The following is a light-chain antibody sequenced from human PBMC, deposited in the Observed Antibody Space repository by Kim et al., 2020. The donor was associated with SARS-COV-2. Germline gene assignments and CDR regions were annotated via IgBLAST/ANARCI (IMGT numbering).Light chain of an antibody. V-gene: IGLV2-14*01. CDR3: SSYADSTTWV. CDR1: SSDVGGYNH. J-gene: IGLJ3*02. Sequence: QSALTQPASVSESPGQSITISCTGSSSDVGGYNHVSWYQQHPDKVPKLMIYDVNKRPSGVSSRFSGSKSGNTASLTISGLQTEDEADYYCSSYADSTTWVFGGGTKVTVL. CDR2: DVN.